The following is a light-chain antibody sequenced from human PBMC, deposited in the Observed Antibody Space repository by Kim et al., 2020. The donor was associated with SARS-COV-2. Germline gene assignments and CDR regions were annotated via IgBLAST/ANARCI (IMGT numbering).Light chain of an antibody. Sequence: EIVLTQSPGTLSLSPGESATLSCRASQSISGSYLAWYQQKPGQSPRLLIYATSNRATGIPVRFSGSGSGTDFTLTISRLEPEDFAVYYCQQYGDSRTLFGPGTKVDIK. CDR3: QQYGDSRTL. CDR2: ATS. J-gene: IGKJ3*01. CDR1: QSISGSY. V-gene: IGKV3-20*01.